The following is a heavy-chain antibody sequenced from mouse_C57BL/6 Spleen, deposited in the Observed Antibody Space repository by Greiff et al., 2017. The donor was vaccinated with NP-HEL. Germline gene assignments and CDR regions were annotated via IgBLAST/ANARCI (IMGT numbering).Heavy chain of an antibody. V-gene: IGHV1-82*01. CDR3: ARRNYYGSREAMDY. CDR2: IYPGDGDT. CDR1: GYAFSSSW. J-gene: IGHJ4*01. D-gene: IGHD1-1*01. Sequence: QVQLKESGPELVKPGASVKISCKASGYAFSSSWMNWVKQRPGKGLEWIGRIYPGDGDTNYNGKFKGKATLTADKSSSTAYMQLSSLTSEDSAVYFCARRNYYGSREAMDYWGQGTSVTVSS.